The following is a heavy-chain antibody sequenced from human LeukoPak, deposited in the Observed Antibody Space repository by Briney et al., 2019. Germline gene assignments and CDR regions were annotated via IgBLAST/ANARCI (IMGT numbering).Heavy chain of an antibody. Sequence: MPSETLSLTCAVSGGSISGYYWNWIRQPPGKGLEWNGNIYYSGSTNYNPSLKSRVTIAVDTSKNQFSLKLRSVTAADTAVYYCVRTGEVTTVCDSWGQGNLVTVSS. CDR1: GGSISGYY. CDR2: IYYSGST. V-gene: IGHV4-59*08. D-gene: IGHD4-17*01. J-gene: IGHJ4*02. CDR3: VRTGEVTTVCDS.